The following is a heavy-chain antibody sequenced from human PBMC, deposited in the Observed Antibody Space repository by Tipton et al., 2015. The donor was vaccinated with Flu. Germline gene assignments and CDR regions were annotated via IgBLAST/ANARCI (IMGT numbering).Heavy chain of an antibody. CDR1: GGSISSSSYY. J-gene: IGHJ4*02. V-gene: IGHV4-39*07. D-gene: IGHD1-26*01. CDR2: IYYSGST. Sequence: TLSLTCTVSGGSISSSSYYWGRIRQPPGKGLEWIGSIYYSGSTYYNPSLKSRVTISVDTSKNQFSLKLSSVTAADTAVYYCARGRPEWELQTYYFDYWGQGTLVTVSS. CDR3: ARGRPEWELQTYYFDY.